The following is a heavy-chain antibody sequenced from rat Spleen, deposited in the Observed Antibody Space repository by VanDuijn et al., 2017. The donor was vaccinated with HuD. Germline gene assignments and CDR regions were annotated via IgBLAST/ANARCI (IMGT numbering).Heavy chain of an antibody. J-gene: IGHJ2*01. CDR2: IWTDGNT. Sequence: QVQLLESGPGLVQPSETLSLTCTVSGFSLINYSVHWVRQPPGKGLEWMGVIWTDGNTAYNSLLKSRLSMSRDISKSQVFLKMNSLQTEDTATYYCARDWLDYWGQGVMVTVSS. CDR1: GFSLINYS. CDR3: ARDWLDY. V-gene: IGHV2-45*01.